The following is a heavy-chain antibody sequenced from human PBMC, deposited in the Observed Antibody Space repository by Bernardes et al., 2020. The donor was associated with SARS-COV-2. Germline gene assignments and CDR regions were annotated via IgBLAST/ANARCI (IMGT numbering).Heavy chain of an antibody. J-gene: IGHJ1*01. CDR1: GGSFRSYY. V-gene: IGHV4-34*01. Sequence: SETLSLTCAVYGGSFRSYYWTWVRQPPGGGLEWIGEINPSGSTNYNPSLKTRVAISVDTSKNQFSVRLNSVTAADTAVYYCARGFSERPEYLQYWGRGTPVTVSS. CDR2: INPSGST. CDR3: ARGFSERPEYLQY.